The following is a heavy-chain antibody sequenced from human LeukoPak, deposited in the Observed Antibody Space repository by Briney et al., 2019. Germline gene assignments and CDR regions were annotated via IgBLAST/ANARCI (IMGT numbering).Heavy chain of an antibody. Sequence: GGSLRLSCAASGFTFSSYAMSWVRQAPGKGLEWVSGISGSGDNTYYADSVKGRFTISRDNSKNTLYVQVNSLGTEDTAVYYCANHYNFWSGYLLYWGQGTLVTVSS. CDR1: GFTFSSYA. CDR3: ANHYNFWSGYLLY. CDR2: ISGSGDNT. J-gene: IGHJ4*02. V-gene: IGHV3-23*01. D-gene: IGHD3-3*01.